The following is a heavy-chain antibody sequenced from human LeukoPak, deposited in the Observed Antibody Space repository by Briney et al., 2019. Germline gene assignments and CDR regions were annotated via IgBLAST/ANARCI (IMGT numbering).Heavy chain of an antibody. CDR1: GGSISSNNW. CDR2: IYHSGSP. D-gene: IGHD1-1*01. CDR3: ARVNINNWHSCDY. V-gene: IGHV4-4*02. J-gene: IGHJ4*02. Sequence: GTLSLTCAVSGGSISSNNWWGWVRQPPEKGLEWIGEIYHSGSPNYNPSLKSRVTISVDKSRNHFSLNLSPVTAADTAVYYCARVNINNWHSCDYWGQGTLVTVSS.